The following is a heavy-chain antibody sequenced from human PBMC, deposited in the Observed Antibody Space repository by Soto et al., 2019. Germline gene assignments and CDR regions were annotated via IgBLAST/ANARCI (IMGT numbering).Heavy chain of an antibody. J-gene: IGHJ4*02. CDR1: GFIFSSYG. D-gene: IGHD1-26*01. V-gene: IGHV3-33*01. Sequence: QVQLVESGGGVVQPGGSLRLSCAASGFIFSSYGMHWVGQAPGKGLEWVAVIWFDGSNEYYADSVKGRFTISRDNSKNTLHLQMNSLRADDTAVYYCARAMAATTPFDYWGQGTDVTVSS. CDR3: ARAMAATTPFDY. CDR2: IWFDGSNE.